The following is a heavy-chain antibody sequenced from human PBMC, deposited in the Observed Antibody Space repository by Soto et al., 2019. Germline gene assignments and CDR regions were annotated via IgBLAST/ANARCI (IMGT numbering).Heavy chain of an antibody. J-gene: IGHJ1*01. D-gene: IGHD6-19*01. CDR2: IKSKTDGGTT. CDR1: GFTFSNAW. V-gene: IGHV3-15*01. CDR3: TTLTPQWLVPDFQH. Sequence: SLRLSCAASGFTFSNAWMSWVRQAPGKGLEWVGRIKSKTDGGTTDYAAPVKGRFTISRDDSKNTLYLQMNSLKTEDTAVYYCTTLTPQWLVPDFQHWGQGTLVTVSS.